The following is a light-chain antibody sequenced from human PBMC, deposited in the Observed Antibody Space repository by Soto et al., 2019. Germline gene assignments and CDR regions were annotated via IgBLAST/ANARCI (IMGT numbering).Light chain of an antibody. CDR1: QSISSNH. J-gene: IGKJ2*01. Sequence: EIVLTQSPGTLSLSPGERATLSCRASQSISSNHLAWYQQKPGQAPRLLIYAASSRATGIPDRFSGSGSGTDFTLAISRLEPEDFAVYYCQHYARSPLYTFGQGT. V-gene: IGKV3-20*01. CDR2: AAS. CDR3: QHYARSPLYT.